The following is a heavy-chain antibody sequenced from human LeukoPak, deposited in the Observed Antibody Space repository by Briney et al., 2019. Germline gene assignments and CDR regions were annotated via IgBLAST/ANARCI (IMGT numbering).Heavy chain of an antibody. V-gene: IGHV3-30*18. J-gene: IGHJ4*02. D-gene: IGHD3-22*01. CDR2: ISYDGSKK. Sequence: LSLTCTVSGGSISSYYWSWIRQPPGKGLEWVAVISYDGSKKYYADSVKGRFTISRDNSKNTLYLQMNSLRPEDTAVYHCAKEITMIVVYWGQGTLVTVSS. CDR1: GGSISSYY. CDR3: AKEITMIVVY.